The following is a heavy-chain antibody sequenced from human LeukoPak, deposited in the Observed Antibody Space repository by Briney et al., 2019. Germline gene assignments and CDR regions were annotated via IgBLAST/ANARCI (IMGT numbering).Heavy chain of an antibody. CDR3: AKYRGFGDSYDS. V-gene: IGHV3-23*01. CDR2: IGDSGGST. D-gene: IGHD3-10*01. J-gene: IGHJ4*02. Sequence: GGSLRLSCAASGFTFSSYAMSWVRQAPGKGLEWVSAIGDSGGSTYYADSVKGRFTISRDNSKNTLYLQMNSLRAEDSAVYYCAKYRGFGDSYDSWGQGTLVTVSS. CDR1: GFTFSSYA.